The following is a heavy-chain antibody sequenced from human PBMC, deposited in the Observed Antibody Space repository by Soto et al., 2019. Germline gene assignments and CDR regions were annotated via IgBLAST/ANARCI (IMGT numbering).Heavy chain of an antibody. V-gene: IGHV3-15*07. D-gene: IGHD3-22*01. CDR2: IKSKTDGGTT. Sequence: GGSLRLSCAASGFTFSNAWMNWVRQAPGKGLEWVGRIKSKTDGGTTDYAAPVKGRFTSSRDDTKNTLYLQMNSLKTEDTAVYYCTTEGWRAYYYDSSGYGDAFDIWGQGTMVTVSS. J-gene: IGHJ3*02. CDR1: GFTFSNAW. CDR3: TTEGWRAYYYDSSGYGDAFDI.